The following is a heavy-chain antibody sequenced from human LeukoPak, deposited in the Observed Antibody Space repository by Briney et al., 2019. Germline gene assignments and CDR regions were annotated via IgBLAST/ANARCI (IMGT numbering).Heavy chain of an antibody. CDR2: ISGSGDST. CDR1: GFTFNSYA. CDR3: ATRRSGSYYFDY. V-gene: IGHV3-23*01. Sequence: GGSLRLSCAASGFTFNSYATNWVRQAPGKGLEWVSAISGSGDSTYYADSVKGRFTISRDNSKNTLYLQMNSLRAEDTAVYYCATRRSGSYYFDYWGQGTLVTVSS. D-gene: IGHD1-26*01. J-gene: IGHJ4*02.